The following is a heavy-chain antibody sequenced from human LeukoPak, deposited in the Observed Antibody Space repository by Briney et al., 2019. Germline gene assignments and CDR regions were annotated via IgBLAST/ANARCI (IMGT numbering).Heavy chain of an antibody. CDR3: ARYVPVKTGTTRASFDY. CDR1: GGSISSSNW. CDR2: INQSGST. V-gene: IGHV4-4*02. D-gene: IGHD1-1*01. Sequence: SGTLSLTCAVSGGSISSSNWWSWVRQPPGKGLAWIGEINQSGSTNENPSLKSRVTMSVDTSKSQFSLNLRSVTATDTAVYYCARYVPVKTGTTRASFDYWGQGILVTVSS. J-gene: IGHJ4*02.